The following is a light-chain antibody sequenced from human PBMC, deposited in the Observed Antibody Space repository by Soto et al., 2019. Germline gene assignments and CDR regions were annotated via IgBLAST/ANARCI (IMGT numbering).Light chain of an antibody. Sequence: EIVLTQSPGTLSLSPGERATLSCRASQSVSSSYLAWYQQKPGQAPRLLIYGASSRATGIPDRFSGSGSGKDFTLTISRLEPVDFAVYYCQQYGSSPRTFGQGTKVEIK. J-gene: IGKJ1*01. CDR2: GAS. V-gene: IGKV3-20*01. CDR3: QQYGSSPRT. CDR1: QSVSSSY.